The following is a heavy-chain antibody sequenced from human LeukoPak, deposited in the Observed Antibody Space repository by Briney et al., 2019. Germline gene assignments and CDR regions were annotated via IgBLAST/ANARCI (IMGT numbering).Heavy chain of an antibody. D-gene: IGHD4-23*01. CDR1: GGSISSSSYY. CDR2: IYYTGST. Sequence: SETLSLTCTVSGGSISSSSYYWGWIRQPPGKGLEWIGSIYYTGSTNYNPSLKSRVTISVDTSKNQFSLKLSSVTAADTAVYYCAREKRTMTTVVTNDAFDIWGQGTMVTVSS. J-gene: IGHJ3*02. V-gene: IGHV4-39*07. CDR3: AREKRTMTTVVTNDAFDI.